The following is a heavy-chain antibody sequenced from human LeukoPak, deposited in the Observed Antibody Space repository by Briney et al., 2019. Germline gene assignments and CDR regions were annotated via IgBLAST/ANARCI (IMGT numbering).Heavy chain of an antibody. D-gene: IGHD1-1*01. CDR2: INPSGSTT. Sequence: ASVKVSCKASGYTFTSYFMHWVRQAPGQGLEWLGMINPSGSTTTYAQKFQGRVTMTRDTSTSTVYMELSSLRSEDTAVYYCGRETSDSWAKGNLLTVSS. CDR3: GRETSDS. CDR1: GYTFTSYF. J-gene: IGHJ5*01. V-gene: IGHV1-46*01.